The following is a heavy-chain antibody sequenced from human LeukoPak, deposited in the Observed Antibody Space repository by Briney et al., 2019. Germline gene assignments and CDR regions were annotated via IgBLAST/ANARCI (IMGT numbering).Heavy chain of an antibody. V-gene: IGHV1-69*13. Sequence: ASVKVSCKASGGTFSSYAISWVRQAPGQGLEWMGGIIPIFGTANYAQKFQGRVTITADESTSTAYMELSSLRSEDTAVYYCARAQVDYNNGPGSRGYYSYGMDVWGRGTTVTVSS. D-gene: IGHD4-11*01. CDR2: IIPIFGTA. CDR1: GGTFSSYA. J-gene: IGHJ6*02. CDR3: ARAQVDYNNGPGSRGYYSYGMDV.